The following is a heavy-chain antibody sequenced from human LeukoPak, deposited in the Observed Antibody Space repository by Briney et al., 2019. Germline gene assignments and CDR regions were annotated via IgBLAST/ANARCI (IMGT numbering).Heavy chain of an antibody. Sequence: PGGSLRLSCAASGFTFSNYAMTWVRQAPGKGLEWVSSISSSSSYIYYADSVKGRFTISRDNAKNSLYLQMNSLRAEDTAVYYCARDDSTKAFDIWGQGTMVTVSS. CDR2: ISSSSSYI. CDR1: GFTFSNYA. V-gene: IGHV3-21*01. CDR3: ARDDSTKAFDI. J-gene: IGHJ3*02. D-gene: IGHD3-22*01.